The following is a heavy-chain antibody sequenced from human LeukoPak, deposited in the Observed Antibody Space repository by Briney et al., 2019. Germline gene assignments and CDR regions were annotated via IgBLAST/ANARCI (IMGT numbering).Heavy chain of an antibody. CDR1: GYTFTSYD. Sequence: ASVKVSCKASGYTFTSYDINWVRQATGQGLEWMGWMNPNSGDTGYAQKFQSRVTITRNTSISTAYMELSSLRPEDTAVYYCARVCGDYYDPLDYWGQGTLVTVSS. V-gene: IGHV1-8*03. D-gene: IGHD3-22*01. CDR2: MNPNSGDT. J-gene: IGHJ4*02. CDR3: ARVCGDYYDPLDY.